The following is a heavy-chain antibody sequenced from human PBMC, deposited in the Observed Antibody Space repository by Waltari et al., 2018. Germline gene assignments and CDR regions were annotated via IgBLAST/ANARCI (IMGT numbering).Heavy chain of an antibody. V-gene: IGHV1-69*01. Sequence: QVQLVQSGAEVKKPGSSVKVSCKASGGTFSSYAFSWGRQAPGQGLEWMGGIIPIFGTANYAPKFQGRVTITADESTSTAYMELSSLRSEDTAVYYCARDESGSGSYPQLDYWGQGTLVTVSS. CDR3: ARDESGSGSYPQLDY. J-gene: IGHJ4*02. CDR2: IIPIFGTA. D-gene: IGHD1-26*01. CDR1: GGTFSSYA.